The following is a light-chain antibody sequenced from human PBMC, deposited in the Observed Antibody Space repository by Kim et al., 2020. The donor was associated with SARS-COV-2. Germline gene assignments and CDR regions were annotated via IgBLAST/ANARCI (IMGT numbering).Light chain of an antibody. CDR3: QQYTTLLSVT. J-gene: IGKJ4*01. Sequence: SNYLNWYQQKLGKAPKLLIYDASNLESGVPSRFTVSGSGTHFTFTISSLQPDDFATYYCQQYTTLLSVTFGGGTKVDIK. V-gene: IGKV1-33*01. CDR1: SNY. CDR2: DAS.